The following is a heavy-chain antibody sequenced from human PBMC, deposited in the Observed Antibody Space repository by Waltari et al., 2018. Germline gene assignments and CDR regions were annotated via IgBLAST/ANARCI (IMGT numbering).Heavy chain of an antibody. D-gene: IGHD2-15*01. V-gene: IGHV3-11*01. CDR1: GFTFSDDY. Sequence: QVQLVESGGRLVKPGGSLRLSCEAYGFTFSDDYMSWVRQAPGKGLEWVSKISGSSSSVRYADSVKGRFTISRDNAKNLLFLQMNSLRAEDTAVYYCVREYWFRMDVWGQGTTVTVSS. CDR3: VREYWFRMDV. CDR2: ISGSSSSV. J-gene: IGHJ6*02.